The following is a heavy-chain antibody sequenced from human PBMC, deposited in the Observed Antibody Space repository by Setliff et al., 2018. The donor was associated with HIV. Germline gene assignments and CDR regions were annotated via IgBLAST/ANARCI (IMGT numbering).Heavy chain of an antibody. CDR1: GYTFTGHY. D-gene: IGHD3-16*01. Sequence: RASVKVSCKASGYTFTGHYLHWVRQAPGQGLEWMGWIDPNSGDTNYAQKFQGRVTITSDTSVSTAYMELRRLSSDDTAVYHCARADVLLCDYWGQGTLVTVSS. CDR2: IDPNSGDT. J-gene: IGHJ4*02. CDR3: ARADVLLCDY. V-gene: IGHV1-2*02.